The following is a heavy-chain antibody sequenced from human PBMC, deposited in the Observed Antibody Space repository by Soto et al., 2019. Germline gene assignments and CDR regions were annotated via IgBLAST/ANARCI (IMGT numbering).Heavy chain of an antibody. J-gene: IGHJ4*02. Sequence: EVQLLESGGGLVQPGGSLRLSCAASGFTFSSYAMSWVRQAPGKGLEWVSVISGSGDSTYYADSVKGRFTISRDNSKNTLYLQMNSLRAGDTSVYYCARRTSGWYLDYWGQGTLVTVSS. V-gene: IGHV3-23*01. CDR1: GFTFSSYA. CDR3: ARRTSGWYLDY. CDR2: ISGSGDST. D-gene: IGHD6-19*01.